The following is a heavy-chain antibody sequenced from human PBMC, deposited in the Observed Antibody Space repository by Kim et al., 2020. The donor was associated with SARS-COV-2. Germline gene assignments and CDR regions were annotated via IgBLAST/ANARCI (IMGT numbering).Heavy chain of an antibody. Sequence: GGSLRLSCAASGFTFNIYSMNWVRQAPGKGLEWVSSITSSSSFIYYADSVKDRFTISRDNAKNSLYLQMNSLGAEDTAVYYCARGKQQLLDAMDVWGQGTTVTVSS. CDR1: GFTFNIYS. V-gene: IGHV3-21*01. J-gene: IGHJ6*02. D-gene: IGHD1-1*01. CDR3: ARGKQQLLDAMDV. CDR2: ITSSSSFI.